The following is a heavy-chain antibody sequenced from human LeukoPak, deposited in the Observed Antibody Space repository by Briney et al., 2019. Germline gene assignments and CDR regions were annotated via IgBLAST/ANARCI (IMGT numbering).Heavy chain of an antibody. J-gene: IGHJ4*02. Sequence: PGGSLRLTCAVSGFTFSSYSMNWVRQAPGKGLEWVSSISSSSSSYIYYADSVKGRFTISRDNAKNSLYLQMNSLRAEDTAVYYCARRCSSTSCWWTGPFDYWGQGTLVTVSS. D-gene: IGHD2-2*01. CDR1: GFTFSSYS. V-gene: IGHV3-21*01. CDR3: ARRCSSTSCWWTGPFDY. CDR2: ISSSSSSYI.